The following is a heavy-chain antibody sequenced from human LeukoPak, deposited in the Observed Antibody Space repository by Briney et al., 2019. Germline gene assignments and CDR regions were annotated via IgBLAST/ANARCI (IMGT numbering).Heavy chain of an antibody. J-gene: IGHJ2*01. CDR2: IYYSGST. CDR1: GGSISSSSHY. V-gene: IGHV4-39*07. CDR3: ARGDSSPWYFDL. D-gene: IGHD6-13*01. Sequence: PSETLSLTCTVSGGSISSSSHYWGWIRQPPGKGLEWIGSIYYSGSTYYNPSLKSRVTISVNTSKNQFSLKLSSVTAADTAVYYCARGDSSPWYFDLWGRGTLVTVSS.